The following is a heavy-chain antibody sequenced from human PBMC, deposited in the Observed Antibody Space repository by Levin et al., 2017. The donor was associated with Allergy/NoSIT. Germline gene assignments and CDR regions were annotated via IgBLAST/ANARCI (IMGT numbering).Heavy chain of an antibody. J-gene: IGHJ3*02. CDR2: ISGSGITT. CDR3: AKDPRDYGSGSYAFDI. V-gene: IGHV3-23*01. CDR1: GITFSSYA. Sequence: PGGSLRLSCAASGITFSSYAMSWVRQAPGKGLEWVSAISGSGITTYYADSVKGRFTISRDNSKNTLYLQMNSLRAEDTAVFYCAKDPRDYGSGSYAFDIWGQGTMVTVSS. D-gene: IGHD3-10*01.